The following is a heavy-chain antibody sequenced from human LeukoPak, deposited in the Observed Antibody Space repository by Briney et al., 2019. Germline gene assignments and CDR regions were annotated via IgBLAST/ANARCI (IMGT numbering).Heavy chain of an antibody. V-gene: IGHV4-59*08. Sequence: SETLSLTCTVSGGSISSYYWTWIRQPPGKGLEWIGYIYYSGSTNYNPSLKSRVTMSVDSSKNQFSLKLSSVTAADTAVYYCARFCGGGSCVDDWGQGTLVTVSS. CDR1: GGSISSYY. J-gene: IGHJ4*01. D-gene: IGHD2-15*01. CDR2: IYYSGST. CDR3: ARFCGGGSCVDD.